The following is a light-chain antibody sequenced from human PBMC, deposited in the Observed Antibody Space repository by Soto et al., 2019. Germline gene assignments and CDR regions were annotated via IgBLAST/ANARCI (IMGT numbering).Light chain of an antibody. CDR1: RSVSSN. Sequence: EVVLTQSPGTLSVSPGERATLSCRASRSVSSNLAWYQQKPGQAPRLLMYGASTRATGIPARFSGSGSGTEFTLTISSLQSEDFAAYYCQQYNNWPPYTFGQGTKVDIK. CDR3: QQYNNWPPYT. J-gene: IGKJ2*01. V-gene: IGKV3-15*01. CDR2: GAS.